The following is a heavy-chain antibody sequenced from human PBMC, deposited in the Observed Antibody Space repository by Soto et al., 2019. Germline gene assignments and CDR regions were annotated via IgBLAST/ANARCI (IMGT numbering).Heavy chain of an antibody. CDR1: VASISSYY. CDR2: IHYSGTT. D-gene: IGHD4-17*01. V-gene: IGHV4-59*01. Sequence: SETLSLTCVVSVASISSYYWSWVRQPPGKGLEWIGYIHYSGTTKYNTTLKSRVTISIDPSKNQFSLQVTSVTTADTAVYYCARVGWTTVGYYFDYWSQGTLVTVSS. J-gene: IGHJ4*02. CDR3: ARVGWTTVGYYFDY.